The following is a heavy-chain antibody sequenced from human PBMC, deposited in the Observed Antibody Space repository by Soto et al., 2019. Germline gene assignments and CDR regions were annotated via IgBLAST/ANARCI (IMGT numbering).Heavy chain of an antibody. CDR2: ISYDGSNK. CDR1: GFTFSSYG. D-gene: IGHD3-16*01. CDR3: AKDGGGYGDYIDY. V-gene: IGHV3-30*18. Sequence: QVQLVESGGGVVQPGRSLRLSCAASGFTFSSYGMHWVRQAPGKGLEWVAVISYDGSNKYYADSVKGRFTISRDNSKNTLYLQMNSLRAEDTAVYYCAKDGGGYGDYIDYWGQGTLVTVSS. J-gene: IGHJ4*02.